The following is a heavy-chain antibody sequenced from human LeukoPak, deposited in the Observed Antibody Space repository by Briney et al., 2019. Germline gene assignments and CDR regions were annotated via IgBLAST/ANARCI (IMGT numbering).Heavy chain of an antibody. D-gene: IGHD5-18*01. V-gene: IGHV3-66*01. CDR3: ARGDLLTAIRY. J-gene: IGHJ4*02. CDR2: IYSGGST. CDR1: GFTVSSNY. Sequence: PGGSLRLSCAASGFTVSSNYMSWVRQAPGKGLEWVSVIYSGGSTYYADSVKGRFTISRDNSKNTLYLQMNSLRAEDTAVNYCARGDLLTAIRYWGQGTLVTVSS.